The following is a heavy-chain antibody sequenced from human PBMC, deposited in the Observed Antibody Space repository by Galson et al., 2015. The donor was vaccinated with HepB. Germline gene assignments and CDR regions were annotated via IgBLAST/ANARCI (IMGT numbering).Heavy chain of an antibody. V-gene: IGHV1-69*06. CDR1: GGTFSSYA. D-gene: IGHD3-22*01. CDR3: ARASSTYYYDSSGYYFDY. CDR2: IIPIFGTA. Sequence: SVKVSCKASGGTFSSYAISWVRQAPGQGLGWMGGIIPIFGTANYAQKFQGRVTITADKSTSTAYMELSSLRSEDTAVYYCARASSTYYYDSSGYYFDYWGQGTLVTVSS. J-gene: IGHJ4*02.